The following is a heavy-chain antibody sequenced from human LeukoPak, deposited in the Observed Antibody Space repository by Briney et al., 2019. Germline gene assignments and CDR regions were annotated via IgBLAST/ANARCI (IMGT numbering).Heavy chain of an antibody. D-gene: IGHD4-11*01. Sequence: SVKVSCKASGGTFSSYAISWVRQAPGQGLEWMGRIIPILGIANYAQKFQGRVTITADKSTSTAYMELSSLRSEDTAVYYCARAAVSDAFDIWGQGTMVTVSS. CDR2: IIPILGIA. CDR1: GGTFSSYA. J-gene: IGHJ3*02. V-gene: IGHV1-69*04. CDR3: ARAAVSDAFDI.